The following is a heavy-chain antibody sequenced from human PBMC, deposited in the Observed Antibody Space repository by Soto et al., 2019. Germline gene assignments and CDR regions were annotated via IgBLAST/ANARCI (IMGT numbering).Heavy chain of an antibody. D-gene: IGHD6-6*01. Sequence: PGESLKISCSGSTYTFTNYWITWVRQVPGGGLEWMGRIDPSDSYTSYSPSFQGHVTMSADKSSSTAFLHWSSLKASDTATYYCARHLTPSSVGYYYRMDLWGQGTKVPVYS. CDR1: TYTFTNYW. V-gene: IGHV5-10-1*01. CDR3: ARHLTPSSVGYYYRMDL. CDR2: IDPSDSYT. J-gene: IGHJ6*02.